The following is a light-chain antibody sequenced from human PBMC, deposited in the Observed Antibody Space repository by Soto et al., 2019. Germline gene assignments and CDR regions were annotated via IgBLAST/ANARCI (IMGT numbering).Light chain of an antibody. CDR3: QHYHYWPYT. J-gene: IGKJ2*01. CDR2: DAS. V-gene: IGKV3-15*01. Sequence: EIVITQAPATLYVSLVERATRSWMASQTIDNTLAWYQRKPGQAPRLLIYDASTRATGVPARFSGSGSGTDFTLNISSLQSEDFAVYYCQHYHYWPYTVGQGTQV. CDR1: QTIDNT.